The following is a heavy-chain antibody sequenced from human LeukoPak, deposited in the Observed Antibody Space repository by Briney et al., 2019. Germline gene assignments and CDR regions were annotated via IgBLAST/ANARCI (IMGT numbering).Heavy chain of an antibody. CDR2: ISGSGGRT. CDR3: AKAMGDYYYYYMDV. D-gene: IGHD3-10*01. CDR1: GFTVSTSA. V-gene: IGHV3-23*01. Sequence: GGSLRLSCAAAGFTVSTSAMSWVRQAPGKGLEWVSAISGSGGRTYYADSVKGRVTISRDNSKNTLYLKMNSLRAEDTAVYYCAKAMGDYYYYYMDVWGKGTTVTVSS. J-gene: IGHJ6*03.